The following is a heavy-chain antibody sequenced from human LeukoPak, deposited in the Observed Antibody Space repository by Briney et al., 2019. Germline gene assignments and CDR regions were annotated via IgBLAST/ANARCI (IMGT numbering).Heavy chain of an antibody. CDR2: IKKDGSEI. CDR3: ARGHSGRWFWWFGA. D-gene: IGHD1-26*01. Sequence: PGGSLRLSCVASGLTVSGNSMSWVRQAPGRGLQWVASIKKDGSEIYYVEPVKGRFSISRDNDKNSLSLQMNSLRAEDTAVYYCARGHSGRWFWWFGAWGQGTQVTVSS. CDR1: GLTVSGNS. V-gene: IGHV3-7*04. J-gene: IGHJ5*02.